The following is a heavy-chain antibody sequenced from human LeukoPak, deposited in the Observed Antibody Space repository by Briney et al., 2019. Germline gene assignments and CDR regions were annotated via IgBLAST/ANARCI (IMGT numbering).Heavy chain of an antibody. D-gene: IGHD3-10*01. J-gene: IGHJ4*02. V-gene: IGHV3-23*01. CDR2: ISGSGDTT. Sequence: GGSLRLSCAASGFTFNTYAMTWVRQAPGKGLEWVSGISGSGDTTYYANSVKGRFTISRDNSKNTLYLQMNSLRADDTAVYYCAKCIATGSGGKGYFDYWGQGTLVTVSS. CDR3: AKCIATGSGGKGYFDY. CDR1: GFTFNTYA.